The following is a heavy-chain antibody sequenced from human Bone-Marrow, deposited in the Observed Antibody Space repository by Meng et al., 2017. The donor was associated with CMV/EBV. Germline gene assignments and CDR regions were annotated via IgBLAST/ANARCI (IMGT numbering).Heavy chain of an antibody. V-gene: IGHV1-18*01. D-gene: IGHD3-22*01. CDR1: GYTFTTYG. Sequence: ASVTVTFKASGYTFTTYGISWVRQAPGQGLEWMGWVSSNNGNTHYAQKLQGRVTMTTNTSTSTANMELRSLRSDDTAVYYCARGGVTYYYDSSYFSYWGQGTLVTVSS. J-gene: IGHJ4*02. CDR2: VSSNNGNT. CDR3: ARGGVTYYYDSSYFSY.